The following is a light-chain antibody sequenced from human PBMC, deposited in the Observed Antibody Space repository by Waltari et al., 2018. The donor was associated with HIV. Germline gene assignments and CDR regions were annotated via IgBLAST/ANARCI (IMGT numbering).Light chain of an antibody. CDR1: QSASQY. J-gene: IGKJ2*01. V-gene: IGKV1-39*01. CDR3: QQSFSTPYT. CDR2: GAS. Sequence: DIQLTQTPSSLSASVGDRVTITCRASQSASQYLSGYQQKPGQAPKLLIYGASSLQSGVPSRFSGSGSGTDFTLTINSLQPEDFATYYCQQSFSTPYTFGQGTRLEIK.